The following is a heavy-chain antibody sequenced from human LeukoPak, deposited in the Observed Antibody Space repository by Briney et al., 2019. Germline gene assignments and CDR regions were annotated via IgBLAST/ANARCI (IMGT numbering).Heavy chain of an antibody. CDR1: GFIFSIYA. Sequence: GGSLRLSCTASGFIFSIYAMSWVRQAPGKGLEWVSSISGTGGSTYYADSVKGRFSISRDSSKNILYLQMNSLRAEDTAVYYCAKDRCSNGVGCYYYYMDVWGKGTTVTISS. D-gene: IGHD2-8*01. J-gene: IGHJ6*03. CDR2: ISGTGGST. CDR3: AKDRCSNGVGCYYYYMDV. V-gene: IGHV3-23*01.